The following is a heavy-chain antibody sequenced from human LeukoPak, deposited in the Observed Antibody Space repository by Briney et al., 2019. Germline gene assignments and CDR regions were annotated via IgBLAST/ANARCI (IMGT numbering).Heavy chain of an antibody. CDR3: ARGDLKIVGATLVDY. CDR1: GFTFSSYA. D-gene: IGHD1-26*01. CDR2: VSGNGGIT. Sequence: GGSLRRSCAASGFTFSSYAMSWVRQAPGKGLEWVSTVSGNGGITYYADSMKGRFTISRDNSKNTLYLQMNSPRAEDTAVYYCARGDLKIVGATLVDYWGQGTLVTVSS. V-gene: IGHV3-23*01. J-gene: IGHJ4*02.